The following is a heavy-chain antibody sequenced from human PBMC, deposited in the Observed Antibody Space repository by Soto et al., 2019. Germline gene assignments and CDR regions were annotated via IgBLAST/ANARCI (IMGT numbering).Heavy chain of an antibody. CDR2: IIPILGTA. D-gene: IGHD6-19*01. J-gene: IGHJ3*02. V-gene: IGHV1-69*01. Sequence: QVQLVQSGPEVKKPGSSVKVSCKASGGTFSSYAISWVRQAPGQGLEWMGGIIPILGTANYAQKFQGRVTITADESTSTAYRELSSMRAEDTAVYYCARELRQWLPPQAFDIWGQGTMVTVSS. CDR1: GGTFSSYA. CDR3: ARELRQWLPPQAFDI.